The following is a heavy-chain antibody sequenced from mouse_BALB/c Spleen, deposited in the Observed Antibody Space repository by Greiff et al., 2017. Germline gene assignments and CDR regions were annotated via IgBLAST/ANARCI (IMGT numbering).Heavy chain of an antibody. D-gene: IGHD1-1*01. V-gene: IGHV5-12-1*01. CDR2: ISSGGGST. Sequence: EVMLVESGGGLVKPGGSLKLSCAASGFAFSSYDMPWVRQTPVKRLEWVAYISSGGGSTYYPDTVKGRFTISRDNAKNTLYLQMSSLKSEDTAMYYCARSYGDYWGQGTSVTVSS. CDR1: GFAFSSYD. CDR3: ARSYGDY. J-gene: IGHJ4*01.